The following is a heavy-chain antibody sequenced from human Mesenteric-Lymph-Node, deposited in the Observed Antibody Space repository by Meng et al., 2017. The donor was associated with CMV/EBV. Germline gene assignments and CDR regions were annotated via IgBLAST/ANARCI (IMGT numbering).Heavy chain of an antibody. CDR2: MYYSGST. J-gene: IGHJ4*02. CDR3: ARGHNGYYSFDY. CDR1: GFTFSSYA. D-gene: IGHD2/OR15-2a*01. Sequence: ESLKISCAASGFTFSSYAMSWVRQAPGKGLEWIGYMYYSGSTNYKSSLKTRVTISVDTSKDQFSLKLSSVTAADTAVYYCARGHNGYYSFDYWGQGTLVTVSS. V-gene: IGHV4-59*01.